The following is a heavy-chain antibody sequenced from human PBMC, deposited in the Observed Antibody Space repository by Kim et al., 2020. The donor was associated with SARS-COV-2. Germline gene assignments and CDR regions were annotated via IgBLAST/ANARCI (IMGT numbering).Heavy chain of an antibody. J-gene: IGHJ4*02. D-gene: IGHD3-22*01. V-gene: IGHV4-31*03. CDR1: GGSISSGGYY. CDR2: IYYSGST. CDR3: ARTRITMIVVVTHFDY. Sequence: SETLSLTCTVSGGSISSGGYYWSWIRQHPGKGLEWIGYIYYSGSTYYNPSLKSRVTISVDTSKNQFSLKLSSVTAADTAVYYCARTRITMIVVVTHFDYWGQGPLFPVSS.